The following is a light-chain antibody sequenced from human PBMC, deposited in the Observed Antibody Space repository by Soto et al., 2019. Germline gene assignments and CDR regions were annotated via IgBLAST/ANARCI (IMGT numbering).Light chain of an antibody. CDR3: QHYDAYSPWT. CDR1: QTIRGY. V-gene: IGKV1-5*03. J-gene: IGKJ1*01. CDR2: KAS. Sequence: DIQMTQSPSTLSASVGDRVTITCRASQTIRGYLAWFQQKPGKAPKLLIYKASTLESGVPARFSGSGSGTEFTLTIRSLQPDDFASYYCQHYDAYSPWTFGQGTNVEIK.